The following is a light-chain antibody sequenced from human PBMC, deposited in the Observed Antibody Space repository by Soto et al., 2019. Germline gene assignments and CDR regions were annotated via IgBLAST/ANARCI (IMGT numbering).Light chain of an antibody. J-gene: IGKJ1*01. CDR2: DAS. V-gene: IGKV3-11*01. CDR3: QQYGSSPET. Sequence: IVLTQSPATLSLSPGERATLSCRASQSVSSYLAWYQQKGGQAPRLLIYDASSRAPGIPARFSGSGSGTDFTLTISSLEPEDFAVYYCQQYGSSPETFGQGTKVEIK. CDR1: QSVSSY.